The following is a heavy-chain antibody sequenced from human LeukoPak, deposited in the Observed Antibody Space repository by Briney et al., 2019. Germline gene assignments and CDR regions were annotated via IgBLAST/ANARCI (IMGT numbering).Heavy chain of an antibody. Sequence: GGSLRLSCSASGFTFSSYAMHWVRQAPGKGLEYVSAISSNGGSTYYADSVKGRFTISRDNSKNTLYLQMSSLRAEDTAVYYCVKDGTTDGGYGDLDYWGQGTLVTVSS. D-gene: IGHD5-12*01. CDR1: GFTFSSYA. V-gene: IGHV3-64D*06. J-gene: IGHJ4*02. CDR3: VKDGTTDGGYGDLDY. CDR2: ISSNGGST.